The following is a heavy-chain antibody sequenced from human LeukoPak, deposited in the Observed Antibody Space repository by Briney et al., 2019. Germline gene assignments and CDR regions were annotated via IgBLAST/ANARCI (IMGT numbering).Heavy chain of an antibody. J-gene: IGHJ5*02. CDR1: GGSFSGYY. Sequence: PSETLSLTCAVYGGSFSGYYWSWIRQPPGKGLEWIGEINHSGSTNYNPSLKSRVTISVDTSKNQFSLKLSSVTAADTAVYYCASNIAAAGTGVRFDPWGQGTLVTVSS. CDR2: INHSGST. D-gene: IGHD6-13*01. V-gene: IGHV4-34*01. CDR3: ASNIAAAGTGVRFDP.